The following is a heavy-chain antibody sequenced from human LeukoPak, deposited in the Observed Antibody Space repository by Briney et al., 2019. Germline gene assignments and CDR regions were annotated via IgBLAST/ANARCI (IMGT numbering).Heavy chain of an antibody. CDR1: GYTFTSYA. J-gene: IGHJ5*02. Sequence: ASVKVSCKASGYTFTSYAMNWVRQAPVQGLEWMGWTNTNTGNPTYAQGFTGRFVFSLDTSVSTAYLQICSLKAEDTAVYYCARDYVYGDYVRFDPWGQGTLVTVSS. CDR3: ARDYVYGDYVRFDP. D-gene: IGHD4-17*01. CDR2: TNTNTGNP. V-gene: IGHV7-4-1*01.